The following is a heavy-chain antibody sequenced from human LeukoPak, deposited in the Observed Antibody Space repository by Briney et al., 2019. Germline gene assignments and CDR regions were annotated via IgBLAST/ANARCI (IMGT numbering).Heavy chain of an antibody. D-gene: IGHD3-3*01. CDR2: IYYSGST. J-gene: IGHJ5*02. V-gene: IGHV4-59*12. CDR1: GGSISSYY. Sequence: SETLSLTCTVSGGSISSYYWSWIRQPPGKGLEWIGYIYYSGSTNYNPSLKSRVTISVDTSKNQFSLKLSSVTAADTAVYYCAKCTIFGANWFDPWGQGTLVTVSS. CDR3: AKCTIFGANWFDP.